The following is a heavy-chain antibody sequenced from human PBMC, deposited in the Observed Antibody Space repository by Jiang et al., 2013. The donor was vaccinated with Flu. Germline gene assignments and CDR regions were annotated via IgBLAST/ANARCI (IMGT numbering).Heavy chain of an antibody. D-gene: IGHD5-12*01. CDR2: ITPFNGNT. J-gene: IGHJ4*02. CDR3: TRGYDRDSGFDY. V-gene: IGHV1-45*02. Sequence: EVKKTGSSVKVSCKASGYTFTYRYLHWVRQAPGQALEWMGWITPFNGNTNYAQKFQDRVTITRDRSMSTAYMELSSLRSEDTAMYYCTRGYDRDSGFDYWGQGTLVTVSS. CDR1: GYTFTYRY.